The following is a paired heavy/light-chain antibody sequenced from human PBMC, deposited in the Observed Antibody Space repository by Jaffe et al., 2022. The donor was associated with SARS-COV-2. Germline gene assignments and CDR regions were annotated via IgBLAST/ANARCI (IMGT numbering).Heavy chain of an antibody. Sequence: QVQLVESGGGLVKPGGSLRLSCAASGFTFSDYYMSWIRQAPGKGLEWVSYISSSGSTIYYADSVKGRFTISRDNAKNSLYLQMNSLRAEDTAVYYCARDFSNYDSSGYYPHWFDPWGQGTLVTVSS. CDR1: GFTFSDYY. V-gene: IGHV3-11*01. D-gene: IGHD3-22*01. J-gene: IGHJ5*02. CDR2: ISSSGSTI. CDR3: ARDFSNYDSSGYYPHWFDP.
Light chain of an antibody. V-gene: IGKV3-15*01. J-gene: IGKJ1*01. CDR2: GAS. CDR3: QQYNNWPPT. Sequence: EIVMTQSPATLSVSPGERATLSCRASQSVSSNLAWYQQKPGQAPRLLIYGASTRATGIPARFSGSGSGTEFTLTISSLQSEDFAVYYCQQYNNWPPTFGQGTKVEIK. CDR1: QSVSSN.